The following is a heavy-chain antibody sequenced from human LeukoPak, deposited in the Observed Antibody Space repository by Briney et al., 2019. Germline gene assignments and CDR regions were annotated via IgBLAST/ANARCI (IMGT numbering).Heavy chain of an antibody. V-gene: IGHV4-34*01. D-gene: IGHD2-2*02. J-gene: IGHJ5*02. CDR2: INHSGST. Sequence: PSETLSLTCAVYGVSFSGYYWSWIRQPPGKGLEWIGEINHSGSTNYNPSPKSRVTISVDTSKNQFSLKLSSVTAADTAVYYCARGRGCSSTSCYTRWFDPWGQGTLVTVSS. CDR3: ARGRGCSSTSCYTRWFDP. CDR1: GVSFSGYY.